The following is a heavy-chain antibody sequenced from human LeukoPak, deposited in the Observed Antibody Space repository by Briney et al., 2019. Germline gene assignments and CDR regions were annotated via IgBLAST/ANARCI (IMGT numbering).Heavy chain of an antibody. CDR1: GYTFTGYY. J-gene: IGHJ4*02. V-gene: IGHV1-2*04. D-gene: IGHD2-2*01. CDR3: ARDVIVVVPAARFDY. CDR2: INPNSGGT. Sequence: GASVKVSCKASGYTFTGYYMHWVRQAPGQGLEWMGWINPNSGGTNYAQKFQGWVTMTRDTSISTAYMELSRLRSDDTAVYYCARDVIVVVPAARFDYWGQGTLVTVSS.